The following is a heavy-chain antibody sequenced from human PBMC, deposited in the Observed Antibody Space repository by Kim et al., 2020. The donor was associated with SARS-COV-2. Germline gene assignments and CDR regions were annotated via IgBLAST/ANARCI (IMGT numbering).Heavy chain of an antibody. J-gene: IGHJ6*02. CDR2: INPNSGGT. D-gene: IGHD3-9*01. CDR3: ARGEYDILTGYENPRHIPADYYYGMDV. CDR1: GYTFTGYY. Sequence: ASVKVSCKASGYTFTGYYMHWVRQAPGQGLEWMGWINPNSGGTNYAQKFQGRVTMTRDTSISTAYMELSRLRSDDTAVYYCARGEYDILTGYENPRHIPADYYYGMDVWGQGTTVTVSS. V-gene: IGHV1-2*02.